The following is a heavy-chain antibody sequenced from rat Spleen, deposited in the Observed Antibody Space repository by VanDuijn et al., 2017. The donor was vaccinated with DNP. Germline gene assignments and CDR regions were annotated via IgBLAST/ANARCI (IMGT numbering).Heavy chain of an antibody. J-gene: IGHJ2*01. CDR2: ISYDGGGT. CDR3: ARSSQRRVWDY. Sequence: EVQLVESGGDLVQPGRSLKLSCAASGFTFSDYYMAWVRQAPTKGLEWVAYISYDGGGTYNGDSMKGRFTISRDNAESTLYLQMSSLRAEDMAAYYGARSSQRRVWDYWGQGVMVTVSS. V-gene: IGHV5-22*01. CDR1: GFTFSDYY. D-gene: IGHD1-11*01.